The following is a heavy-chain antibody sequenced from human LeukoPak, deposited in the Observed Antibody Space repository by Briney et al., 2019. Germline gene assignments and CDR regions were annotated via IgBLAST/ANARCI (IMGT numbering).Heavy chain of an antibody. CDR2: IYPGDSDT. J-gene: IGHJ6*03. Sequence: GESLKISCKGSGYSFTSYWIGWVRQMPGKGLEWMGIIYPGDSDTRYSPSFQGQVTISADKSISTAYLQWSSLKASDTAMYYCARHARYYYGSSGYRYYYYYYMDVWGKGTTVTVSS. D-gene: IGHD3-22*01. CDR1: GYSFTSYW. V-gene: IGHV5-51*01. CDR3: ARHARYYYGSSGYRYYYYYYMDV.